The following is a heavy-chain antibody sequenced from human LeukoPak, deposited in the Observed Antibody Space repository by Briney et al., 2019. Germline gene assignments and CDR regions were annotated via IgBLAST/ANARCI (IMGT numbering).Heavy chain of an antibody. CDR3: ASSGGATRAFFGY. D-gene: IGHD1-26*01. J-gene: IGHJ4*02. Sequence: ASVKVSCKASGGTFSSYAISWVRQAPGQGLEWMGGIIPIFGTANYAQKFQGRVTITTDESTSTAYMELSSLRSEDTAVYYCASSGGATRAFFGYWGQGTLVTVSS. CDR2: IIPIFGTA. CDR1: GGTFSSYA. V-gene: IGHV1-69*05.